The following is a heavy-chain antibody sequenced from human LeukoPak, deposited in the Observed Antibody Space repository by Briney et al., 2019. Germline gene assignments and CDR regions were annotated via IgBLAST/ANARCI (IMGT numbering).Heavy chain of an antibody. CDR2: IYFSGGT. CDR1: GGSISGSY. Sequence: SETLSLTCTVSGGSISGSYWTWIRQPPGKGLEWIGSIYFSGGTNYNPSLESRVTISVDTPKNQFSLKLNSVTAADTAVYYCARHEGMLYFFDYWGQGTLVTVSS. D-gene: IGHD2-8*01. CDR3: ARHEGMLYFFDY. J-gene: IGHJ4*02. V-gene: IGHV4-59*08.